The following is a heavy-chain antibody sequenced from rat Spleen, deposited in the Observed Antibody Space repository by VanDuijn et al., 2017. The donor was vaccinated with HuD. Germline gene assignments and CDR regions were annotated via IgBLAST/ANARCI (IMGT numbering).Heavy chain of an antibody. CDR3: ARQHSSHIYPSYVMDA. V-gene: IGHV5-7*01. D-gene: IGHD1-2*01. CDR1: GFTFSDYN. J-gene: IGHJ4*01. Sequence: EVQLVESGGGLVQPVRSLKLSCAPSGFTFSDYNLAWVPKPPQTGLEWVATVMYDGSRTYSRDSVKGRFTISRDNAKNTLYLQMGSLRSEDTATYYCARQHSSHIYPSYVMDAWGQGASVTVSS. CDR2: VMYDGSRT.